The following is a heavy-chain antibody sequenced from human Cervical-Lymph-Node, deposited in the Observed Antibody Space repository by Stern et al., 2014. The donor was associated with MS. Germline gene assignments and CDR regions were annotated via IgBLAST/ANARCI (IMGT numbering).Heavy chain of an antibody. V-gene: IGHV1-69*01. J-gene: IGHJ6*02. CDR2: IIPIFGTA. CDR1: GGTFNVYA. CDR3: ARDGRHRDNYGLDV. D-gene: IGHD2-15*01. Sequence: VQLEESGAEVKKPGSSVKVSCQASGGTFNVYAINWLRQAPGQALEWMGGIIPIFGTANYAQKFQGRVTITADESTRTSSMQLSSLRSNDTAVYYCARDGRHRDNYGLDVWGQGTTVIVSS.